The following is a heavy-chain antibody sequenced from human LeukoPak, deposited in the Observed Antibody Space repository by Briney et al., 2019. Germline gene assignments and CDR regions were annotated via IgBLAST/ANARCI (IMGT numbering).Heavy chain of an antibody. V-gene: IGHV1-46*01. CDR1: GYTFTSYY. D-gene: IGHD3-22*01. CDR3: ARDSSGNHWYFDL. J-gene: IGHJ2*01. CDR2: INPSGGST. Sequence: ASVKVSCKASGYTFTSYYMHWVRQAPGQGLEWMGIINPSGGSTGYAQKFQGRVTMTRDTSTSTVYMELSSLRSEDTAVYYCARDSSGNHWYFDLWGRGTLVTVSS.